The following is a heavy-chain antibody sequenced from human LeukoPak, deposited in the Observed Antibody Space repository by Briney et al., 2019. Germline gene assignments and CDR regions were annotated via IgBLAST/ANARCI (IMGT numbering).Heavy chain of an antibody. D-gene: IGHD2-15*01. CDR2: IGGTT. V-gene: IGHV3-23*01. J-gene: IGHJ4*02. Sequence: GGSLRLSCAASGFTFSSYAMTWVRQAPGKGLEWVSAIGGTTYYADSVKGRFTISRDNSKSTLYLQMNSLRAEDTAVHYCTKLVESGVRYWGQGTLVTVSS. CDR1: GFTFSSYA. CDR3: TKLVESGVRY.